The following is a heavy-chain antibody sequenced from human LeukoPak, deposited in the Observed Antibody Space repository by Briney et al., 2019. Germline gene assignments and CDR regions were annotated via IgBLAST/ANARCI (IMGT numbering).Heavy chain of an antibody. D-gene: IGHD2-15*01. CDR3: ARDRGESGADY. CDR2: ISSSGSTI. V-gene: IGHV3-48*03. Sequence: GGSLRLSCAASGFTFSSYWMTWVRQAPGKGLEWVSYISSSGSTIYYADSVKGRFTISRDNAKNSLYLQMNSLRAEDTAVYYCARDRGESGADYWGQGTLVTVSS. CDR1: GFTFSSYW. J-gene: IGHJ4*02.